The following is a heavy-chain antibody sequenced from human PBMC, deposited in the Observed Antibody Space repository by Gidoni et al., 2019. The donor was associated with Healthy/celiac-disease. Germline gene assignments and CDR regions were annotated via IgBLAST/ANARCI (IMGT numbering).Heavy chain of an antibody. J-gene: IGHJ5*02. CDR3: ARRGSGWYNWFDP. CDR2: IYYSGST. V-gene: IGHV4-59*08. Sequence: GLEWIGYIYYSGSTNYNPSLKSRVTISVDTSKNQFSLKLSSVTAADPAVYYCARRGSGWYNWFDPWGQGTLVTVSS. D-gene: IGHD6-19*01.